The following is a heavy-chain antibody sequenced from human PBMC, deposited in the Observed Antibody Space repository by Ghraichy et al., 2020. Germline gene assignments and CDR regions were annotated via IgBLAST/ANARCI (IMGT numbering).Heavy chain of an antibody. CDR1: GASINSGSYY. J-gene: IGHJ6*02. CDR2: IHHSGTT. D-gene: IGHD3-16*01. Sequence: QTLSLTCTVSGASINSGSYYWVWIRPPPGKGLEWIGSIHHSGTTYFNPTLKSRVIISVAMPKNQFSLNLTAVTAADTALYFCARGHQLQPYAYYYGMDVWGQGTTVTVSS. V-gene: IGHV4-39*01. CDR3: ARGHQLQPYAYYYGMDV.